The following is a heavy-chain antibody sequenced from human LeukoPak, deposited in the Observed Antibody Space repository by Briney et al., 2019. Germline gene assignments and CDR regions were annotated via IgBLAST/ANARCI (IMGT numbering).Heavy chain of an antibody. CDR3: AREYCNRTSCFNFDY. J-gene: IGHJ4*02. CDR2: ISSSSSYI. D-gene: IGHD2-2*01. V-gene: IGHV3-21*01. CDR1: GFRFNTYW. Sequence: KPGGSLRLSCAASGFRFNTYWMSWVRQAPGKGLEWVSSISSSSSYIYYADSMKGRFTISRDNAKNSLYLQMTSLRAEDTAVYYCAREYCNRTSCFNFDYWGRGTLVTVSS.